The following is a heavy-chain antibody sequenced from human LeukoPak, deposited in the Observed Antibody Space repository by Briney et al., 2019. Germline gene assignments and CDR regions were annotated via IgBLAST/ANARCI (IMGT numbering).Heavy chain of an antibody. J-gene: IGHJ6*03. D-gene: IGHD3-16*02. CDR3: ARVSSHDYYYYYMDV. Sequence: GGSLRLSCGASGFTFSRYSMKWVRRAPGKGLEWVSSISSSSSYIYYADSVKGRFTISRDNAKNSLYLQMNSLRAEDTAVYYCARVSSHDYYYYYMDVWGKGTTVTVSS. V-gene: IGHV3-21*01. CDR1: GFTFSRYS. CDR2: ISSSSSYI.